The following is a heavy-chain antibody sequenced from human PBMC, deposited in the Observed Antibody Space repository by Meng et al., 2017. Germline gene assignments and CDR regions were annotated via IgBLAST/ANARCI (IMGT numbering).Heavy chain of an antibody. V-gene: IGHV1-69*05. CDR2: IIPIFGTA. J-gene: IGHJ6*02. CDR3: ACNNDYSTPVYYYYGMDV. D-gene: IGHD4-11*01. CDR1: GGTFSSYA. Sequence: SVKVSCKASGGTFSSYAISWVRQAPGQGLEWMGGIIPIFGTANYAQKFQGRVTITTDESTSTAYMELSSLRSEDTAVYYCACNNDYSTPVYYYYGMDVWGQGTTVTGSS.